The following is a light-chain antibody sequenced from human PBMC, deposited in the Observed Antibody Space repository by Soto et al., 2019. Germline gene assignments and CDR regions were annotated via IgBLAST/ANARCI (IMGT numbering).Light chain of an antibody. J-gene: IGKJ4*01. CDR2: DAS. CDR3: QQRIDWPLT. CDR1: QSVNNY. V-gene: IGKV3-11*01. Sequence: EIVLTQSTATLSLSPGEIATLSCRASQSVNNYLAWYQQTPGQAPRLLIYDASTRATGIPARFSGSGSGTDVTLTISSLEPADFAVYYCQQRIDWPLTVGGGTKVDIK.